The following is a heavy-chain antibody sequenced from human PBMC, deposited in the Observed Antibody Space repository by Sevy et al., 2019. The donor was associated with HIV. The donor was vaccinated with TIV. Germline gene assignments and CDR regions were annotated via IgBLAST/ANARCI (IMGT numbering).Heavy chain of an antibody. CDR3: AGDKVVLGVDFFDY. Sequence: GGSLRLSCAVSGFTFSNYWMSWVRQAPGKGLEWVANIKEDGSEKYYVDSVKGRFTISRDNAKNSLYLQMNSLRAYDTAVYYCAGDKVVLGVDFFDYWGQGVLVTVSS. D-gene: IGHD2-21*02. CDR2: IKEDGSEK. V-gene: IGHV3-7*01. J-gene: IGHJ4*02. CDR1: GFTFSNYW.